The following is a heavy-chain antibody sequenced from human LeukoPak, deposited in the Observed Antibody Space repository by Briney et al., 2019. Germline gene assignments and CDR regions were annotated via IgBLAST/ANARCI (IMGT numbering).Heavy chain of an antibody. J-gene: IGHJ6*03. CDR3: ARGLFLGPFYYMDV. CDR1: GFTFSSYA. Sequence: GGSLRLSCAASGFTFSSYAMHWVRQAPGKGLEYVSAISSNGGSTYYANSVKGRFTIYRDNSKNTLYLQMGSLRAEDMAVYYCARGLFLGPFYYMDVWGKGTTVTVSS. D-gene: IGHD3-3*01. CDR2: ISSNGGST. V-gene: IGHV3-64*01.